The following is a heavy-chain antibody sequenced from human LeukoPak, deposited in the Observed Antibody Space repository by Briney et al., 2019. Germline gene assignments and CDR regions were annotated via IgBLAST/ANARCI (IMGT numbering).Heavy chain of an antibody. CDR1: GFTFSSYG. D-gene: IGHD3-22*01. Sequence: GGSLRLSCAASGFTFSSYGMHWVRQAPGKGLEWVAFVQYDGSNKYYADSVKGRFTISRDSSKNTLCLQVNSLRAEDTAVYYCAKDKYYYDSSGYSAFDDWGQGTLVIVSS. CDR3: AKDKYYYDSSGYSAFDD. J-gene: IGHJ4*02. V-gene: IGHV3-30*02. CDR2: VQYDGSNK.